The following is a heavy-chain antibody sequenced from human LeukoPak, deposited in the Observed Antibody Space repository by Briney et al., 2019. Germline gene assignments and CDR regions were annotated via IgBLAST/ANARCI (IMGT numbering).Heavy chain of an antibody. CDR2: IYHSGST. V-gene: IGHV4-4*02. CDR3: ARGTTVTTGWFDP. D-gene: IGHD4-11*01. CDR1: GGSISSSNW. J-gene: IGHJ5*02. Sequence: SETLSLTCAVSGGSISSSNWWSWVRQPPGKGLEWIGEIYHSGSTDYNPSLKSRVTISVDKSKNQFSLKLSSVTAADTAVYYCARGTTVTTGWFDPWGQGTLVTVSS.